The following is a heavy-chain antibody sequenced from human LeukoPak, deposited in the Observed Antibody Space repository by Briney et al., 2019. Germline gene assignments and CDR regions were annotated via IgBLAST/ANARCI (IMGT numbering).Heavy chain of an antibody. D-gene: IGHD3-22*01. V-gene: IGHV4-59*12. Sequence: PSETLSLTCTVSGGSISSYYWSWIRQPPGKGLEWIGYIYYSGSTNYNPSLKSRVTISVDTSKNQFSLKLSSVTAADTAVYYCARDGITMIVAAFDIWGQGTMVTVSS. J-gene: IGHJ3*02. CDR3: ARDGITMIVAAFDI. CDR2: IYYSGST. CDR1: GGSISSYY.